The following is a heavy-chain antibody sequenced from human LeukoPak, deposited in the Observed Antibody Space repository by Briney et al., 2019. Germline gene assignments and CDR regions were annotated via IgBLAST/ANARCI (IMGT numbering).Heavy chain of an antibody. J-gene: IGHJ6*03. CDR1: GFTFSNYA. D-gene: IGHD3-22*01. Sequence: PGGSLRLSCAASGFTFSNYAMSWVRQAPGKGLEWVSAISGSGGSTYYADSVKGRFTISRDNTNNILYLQMNGLRAEDTAVYYLAKMALTMIVVPYYMDVWGKGTTVTVSS. CDR2: ISGSGGST. V-gene: IGHV3-23*01. CDR3: AKMALTMIVVPYYMDV.